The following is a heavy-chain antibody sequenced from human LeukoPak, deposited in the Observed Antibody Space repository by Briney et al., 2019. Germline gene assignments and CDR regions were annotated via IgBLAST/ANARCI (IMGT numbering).Heavy chain of an antibody. D-gene: IGHD3-16*01. CDR3: ARSLEVALIGGMDV. Sequence: ASVKVSCKASGYTFTGYYMHWARQAPGQGLEWMGWINPNSGGTNYAQKFQGRVTMTRDTSISTAYMELSRLRSDDTAVYYCARSLEVALIGGMDVWGQGTTDTVSS. CDR2: INPNSGGT. J-gene: IGHJ6*02. V-gene: IGHV1-2*02. CDR1: GYTFTGYY.